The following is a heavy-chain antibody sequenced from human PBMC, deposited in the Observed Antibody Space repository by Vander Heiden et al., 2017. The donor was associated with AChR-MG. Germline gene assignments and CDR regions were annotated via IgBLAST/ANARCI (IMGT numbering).Heavy chain of an antibody. V-gene: IGHV4-4*07. CDR2: IYTSGST. CDR1: GRSISSYY. J-gene: IGHJ6*03. CDR3: ARDGLGVTDYYYYYMDV. D-gene: IGHD4-4*01. Sequence: QVQLQESGPGLVKPSETLSLTCTVPGRSISSYYWSWIRQPAGKGLEWIGRIYTSGSTNYNPSLKSRVTMSVDTPKNQFSLKLSSVTAADTAVYYCARDGLGVTDYYYYYMDVWGKGTTVTVSS.